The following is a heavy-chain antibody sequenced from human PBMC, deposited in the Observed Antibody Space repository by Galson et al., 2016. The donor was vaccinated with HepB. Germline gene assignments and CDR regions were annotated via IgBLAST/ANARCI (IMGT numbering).Heavy chain of an antibody. J-gene: IGHJ4*02. D-gene: IGHD3-22*01. CDR1: GDSISNSY. V-gene: IGHV4-59*08. Sequence: SETLSLTCTVSGDSISNSYWSWIRQPPGKGLEWIGYISSSGSTLYNPSLKSRVTVSADTSKNQFSLNLASVTAADTAIFYCARHLSIGYYWGFDYWGRGALVTISS. CDR3: ARHLSIGYYWGFDY. CDR2: ISSSGST.